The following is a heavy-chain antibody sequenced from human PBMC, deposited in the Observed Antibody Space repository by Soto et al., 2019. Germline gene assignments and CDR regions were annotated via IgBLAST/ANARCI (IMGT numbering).Heavy chain of an antibody. V-gene: IGHV5-51*01. Sequence: PGESLKISCKVSGYSFTTNWIAWVRQRPGKGLEWMGSIFPDDSDTRYSPSFQGQVTISVDKAVTTAYLQWSSLKASDSAMHYCARLIGSSSWFDLWGQGALVTVSS. J-gene: IGHJ5*02. CDR2: IFPDDSDT. D-gene: IGHD2-2*01. CDR1: GYSFTTNW. CDR3: ARLIGSSSWFDL.